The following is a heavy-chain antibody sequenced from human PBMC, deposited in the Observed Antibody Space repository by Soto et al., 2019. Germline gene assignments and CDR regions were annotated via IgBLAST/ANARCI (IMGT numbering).Heavy chain of an antibody. CDR1: GGTFKNYG. V-gene: IGHV1-69*12. CDR3: AGEIGGTGLHL. J-gene: IGHJ5*02. D-gene: IGHD3-9*01. Sequence: QVQLVQSGAEVKKPGSSVKVSCRTSGGTFKNYGFSWVRQAPGQGLEWMGGIIPMFGTTNYGQIFQGRLTITADESTSTASMELSSLKPEDTAVYYRAGEIGGTGLHLWGQGTLVTVSS. CDR2: IIPMFGTT.